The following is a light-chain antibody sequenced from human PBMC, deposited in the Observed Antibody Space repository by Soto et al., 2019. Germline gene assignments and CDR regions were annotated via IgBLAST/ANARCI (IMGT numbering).Light chain of an antibody. V-gene: IGKV1-5*01. CDR2: DAS. CDR3: QQYNSYWT. Sequence: DIQMTQFPSTLSASVGDRVTITCRARHSISTWLAWYQQKPGKAPKLLIHDASTLASGVPSRFSGSGSGTKFTLTITGLQPDDFAPYYCQQYNSYWTFGQGTKVEI. J-gene: IGKJ1*01. CDR1: HSISTW.